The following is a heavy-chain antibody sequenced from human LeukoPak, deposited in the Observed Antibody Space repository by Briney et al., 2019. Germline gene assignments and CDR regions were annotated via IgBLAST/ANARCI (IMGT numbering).Heavy chain of an antibody. V-gene: IGHV1-18*01. CDR3: ARDRGILDMATISNDAFDI. Sequence: ASVKVSCKASGYTFTSYGISWVRQAPGQGLEWMGWISAYNGNTNYAQKLQGRVTMTTDTSTSTAYMELRSLRSDDTAVYYCARDRGILDMATISNDAFDIWGQGTLVTVSS. J-gene: IGHJ3*02. D-gene: IGHD5-24*01. CDR1: GYTFTSYG. CDR2: ISAYNGNT.